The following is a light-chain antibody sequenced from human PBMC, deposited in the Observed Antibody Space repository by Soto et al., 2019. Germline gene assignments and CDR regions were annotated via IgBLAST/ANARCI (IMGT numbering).Light chain of an antibody. CDR3: QQYTSDPT. V-gene: IGKV1-5*01. CDR2: DAS. CDR1: QSISSW. Sequence: IKMTSTPSTLAASVRGRVTGRCRASQSISSWLAWYQQKPGKAPKLLIYDASSLESGVPSRFIGSGSGTEVTLPISSLQPDDFATYYGQQYTSDPTVGQGTKVDIK. J-gene: IGKJ1*01.